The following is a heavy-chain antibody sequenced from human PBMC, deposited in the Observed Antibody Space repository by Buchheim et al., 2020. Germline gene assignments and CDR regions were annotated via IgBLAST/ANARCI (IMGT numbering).Heavy chain of an antibody. J-gene: IGHJ6*02. CDR2: ISYDGSNK. V-gene: IGHV3-30*18. CDR3: AKDLRRDLRAPTYSYYYYGMDV. D-gene: IGHD1-26*01. CDR1: GFTFSSYG. Sequence: QVQLVESGGGVVQPGRSLRLSCAASGFTFSSYGMRWVRQAPGTGLEWVAVISYDGSNKYYADSVKGRFTISRDNSKNTLYLQVNSRRADDTAAYYCAKDLRRDLRAPTYSYYYYGMDVWGQGTT.